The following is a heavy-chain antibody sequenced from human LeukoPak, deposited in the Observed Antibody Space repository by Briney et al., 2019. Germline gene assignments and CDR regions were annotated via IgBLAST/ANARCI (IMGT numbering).Heavy chain of an antibody. J-gene: IGHJ4*02. D-gene: IGHD6-13*01. Sequence: GSSVKVSCKASGGTFSSYAISWVRQAPGQGLEWIGRIIPIFGTANYAQKFQGRVTITTDESTSTAYMELSSLRSEDTAVYYYARDGIAAAGFGYWGQGTRVTVSS. CDR2: IIPIFGTA. CDR1: GGTFSSYA. V-gene: IGHV1-69*05. CDR3: ARDGIAAAGFGY.